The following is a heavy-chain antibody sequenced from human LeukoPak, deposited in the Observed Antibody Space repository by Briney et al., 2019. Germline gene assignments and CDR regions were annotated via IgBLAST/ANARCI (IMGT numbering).Heavy chain of an antibody. J-gene: IGHJ6*02. V-gene: IGHV1-2*02. D-gene: IGHD5-18*01. CDR2: INPNSGGT. CDR1: GYTFTGYY. Sequence: GASVKVSCKASGYTFTGYYMHWVRQAPGQGLEWMGWINPNSGGTNYAQKFQGRVTMTRDTSISTAYMELSRLRSDDTAVYYCARDLSEGGYSFNYSYYYGMDVWGQGTTVTVSS. CDR3: ARDLSEGGYSFNYSYYYGMDV.